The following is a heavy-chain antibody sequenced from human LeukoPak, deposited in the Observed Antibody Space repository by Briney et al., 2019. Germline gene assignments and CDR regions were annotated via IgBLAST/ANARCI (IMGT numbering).Heavy chain of an antibody. Sequence: GGSLRLSCLTSGFTLSTNAMSWVRQAPGKGLEWISGISGSGASTYYADSVKGRFTVSRDNSKNTLFLQMNSLRAEDTAVYYCAKDGGLWVSAHWGDSWGRGTLVTVSS. J-gene: IGHJ4*02. CDR2: ISGSGAST. CDR1: GFTLSTNA. CDR3: AKDGGLWVSAHWGDS. V-gene: IGHV3-23*01. D-gene: IGHD7-27*01.